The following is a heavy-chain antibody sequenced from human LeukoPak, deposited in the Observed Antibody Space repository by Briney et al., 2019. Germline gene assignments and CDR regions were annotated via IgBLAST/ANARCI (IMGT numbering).Heavy chain of an antibody. CDR3: PGVGATGGWFDP. V-gene: IGHV4-59*01. J-gene: IGHJ5*02. CDR1: GGSISSYY. CDR2: IYYSGST. Sequence: SETLSLTCTVSGGSISSYYWSWIRQPPGKGLEWIGYIYYSGSTNYNPSLKSRVTISLDTPKNQFSLKLSSVTAADTAVYYFPGVGATGGWFDPWGQGTLVTVSS. D-gene: IGHD1-26*01.